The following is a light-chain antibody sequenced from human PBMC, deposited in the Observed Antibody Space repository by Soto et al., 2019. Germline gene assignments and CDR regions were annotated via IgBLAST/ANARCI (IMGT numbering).Light chain of an antibody. CDR3: QSYDSSLSVV. J-gene: IGLJ2*01. V-gene: IGLV1-40*01. Sequence: QLVLTQPPSVSGAPGQRVTISCTGSSSNIGAGYDVHWYQHLPGTAPKLLIHNNNMRPSGVPDRFSGSKSGTSASLAITGLQAEDEADFYCQSYDSSLSVVFGGGTKLTVL. CDR1: SSNIGAGYD. CDR2: NNN.